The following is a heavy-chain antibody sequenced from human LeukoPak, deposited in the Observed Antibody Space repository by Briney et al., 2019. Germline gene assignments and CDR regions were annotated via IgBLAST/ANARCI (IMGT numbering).Heavy chain of an antibody. J-gene: IGHJ4*02. CDR3: ARDGYGVSTENYFDF. D-gene: IGHD1-26*01. CDR1: GGSISSSSYY. V-gene: IGHV4-39*07. Sequence: PSETLSLTCTVSGGSISSSSYYWGWIRQPPGKGLEWIGSIYYSGSTYYNPSLKSRVTISVDTSKKQFSLKLSSVTAADTAVYYCARDGYGVSTENYFDFWGQGTLVTVSS. CDR2: IYYSGST.